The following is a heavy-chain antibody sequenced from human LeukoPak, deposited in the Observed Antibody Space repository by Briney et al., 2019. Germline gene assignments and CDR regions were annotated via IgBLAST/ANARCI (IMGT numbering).Heavy chain of an antibody. CDR1: GYTFTHQW. J-gene: IGHJ4*02. D-gene: IGHD3-10*01. V-gene: IGHV5-51*01. Sequence: GESLKISCKASGYTFTHQWIGWVRQRCGSGLEWMEIIYPRDSDTRYSPSFQGHVSISADTSINTAYLEWSRLEASDTAIYYCARHSDVIGAIWGQGTLVTVSS. CDR2: IYPRDSDT. CDR3: ARHSDVIGAI.